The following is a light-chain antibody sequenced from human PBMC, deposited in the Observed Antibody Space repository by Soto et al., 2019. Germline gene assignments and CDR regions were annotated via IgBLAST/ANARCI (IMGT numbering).Light chain of an antibody. CDR3: QQYGSSLARS. CDR2: GAS. Sequence: EIVLTQSPGTLSLSPGERATLSCRASQSVSSSNLAWYQQKAGQAPRLLIYGASSRATGIPDRFSGSGSGTDFTLTISRLEPEDFAVYYCQQYGSSLARSFGGGTKVEIK. CDR1: QSVSSSN. J-gene: IGKJ4*01. V-gene: IGKV3-20*01.